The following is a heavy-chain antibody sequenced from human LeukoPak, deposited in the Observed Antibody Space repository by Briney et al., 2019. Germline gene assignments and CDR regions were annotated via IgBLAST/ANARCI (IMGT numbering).Heavy chain of an antibody. V-gene: IGHV1-69*05. CDR2: IIPIFGTA. CDR1: GYTFTSYA. CDR3: AIGYCSSTSCYGYYFDY. J-gene: IGHJ4*02. Sequence: ASVKVSCKASGYTFTSYAMNWVRQAPGQGLEWMGGIIPIFGTANYAQKFQGRVTITTDESTSTAYMELSSLRSEDAAVYYCAIGYCSSTSCYGYYFDYWGQGTLVTVSS. D-gene: IGHD2-2*01.